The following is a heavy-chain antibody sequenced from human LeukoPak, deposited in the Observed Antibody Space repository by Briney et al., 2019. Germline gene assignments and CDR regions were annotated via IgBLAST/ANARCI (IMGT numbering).Heavy chain of an antibody. D-gene: IGHD1-1*01. Sequence: ASVKVSCKVSGYTLTELSMHWVRQAPGKGLEWMGGFDPEDGETIYAQKFQGRVTMTEGTSTDTAYMELSSLRSEDTAVYYCATLNWKDRGFDYWGQGTLVTVSS. CDR3: ATLNWKDRGFDY. CDR1: GYTLTELS. CDR2: FDPEDGET. J-gene: IGHJ4*02. V-gene: IGHV1-24*01.